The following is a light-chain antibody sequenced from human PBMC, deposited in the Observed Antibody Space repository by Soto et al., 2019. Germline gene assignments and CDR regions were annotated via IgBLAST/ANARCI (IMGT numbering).Light chain of an antibody. CDR3: SSYTTVSTYV. CDR2: DVR. Sequence: QSVLTQPASVSGSPGQSITISCTGTSSDVGGYNYVSWYQQHPGKAPKLMIYDVRNRPSGVSNRFSGSKSVNTASLIISGLQAEDEADYYCSSYTTVSTYVFGTGTKFTGL. V-gene: IGLV2-14*01. CDR1: SSDVGGYNY. J-gene: IGLJ1*01.